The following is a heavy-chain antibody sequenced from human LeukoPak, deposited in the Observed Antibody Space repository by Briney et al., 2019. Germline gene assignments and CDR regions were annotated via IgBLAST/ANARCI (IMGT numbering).Heavy chain of an antibody. CDR1: GGSFSGYY. CDR3: ARGRYYDYVWGSYRPMHFDY. Sequence: SETLSLTCAVYGGSFSGYYWSWIRQPPGKGLEWIGEINHSGSTNYNPSLKSRVTISVDTSKNQFSLKLSSVTAADTAVYYCARGRYYDYVWGSYRPMHFDYWGQGTLVTVSS. J-gene: IGHJ4*02. CDR2: INHSGST. V-gene: IGHV4-34*01. D-gene: IGHD3-16*02.